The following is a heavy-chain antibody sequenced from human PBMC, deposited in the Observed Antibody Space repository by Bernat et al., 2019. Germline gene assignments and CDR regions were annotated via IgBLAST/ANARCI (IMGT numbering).Heavy chain of an antibody. CDR2: IIPILGIA. CDR3: ARRSWAYCCGDCPGEAEFFQH. J-gene: IGHJ1*01. D-gene: IGHD2-21*02. V-gene: IGHV1-69*04. Sequence: QVQLVQSGAEVKKPGSSVKVSCKASGGTFSSYAISWVRQAPGQGLEWMGRIIPILGIANYAQKFQGRVTITADKSTSTAYMELSSLRSEDTAVYYCARRSWAYCCGDCPGEAEFFQHWGQGTLVTVSS. CDR1: GGTFSSYA.